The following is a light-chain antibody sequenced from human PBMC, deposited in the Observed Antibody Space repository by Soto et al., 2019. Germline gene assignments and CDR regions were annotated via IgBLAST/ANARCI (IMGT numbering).Light chain of an antibody. CDR2: DVT. CDR1: SSDIGGYNS. CDR3: LLSYSGVRV. Sequence: QSALTQSPSASGSPGQSVTISCTGTSSDIGGYNSVSWYQQHPGKAPKVMIYDVTKRPSGVPDRFSGSKSGNTASLTVSALQAEDEADYYCLLSYSGVRVFGGGTKLTVL. V-gene: IGLV2-8*01. J-gene: IGLJ3*02.